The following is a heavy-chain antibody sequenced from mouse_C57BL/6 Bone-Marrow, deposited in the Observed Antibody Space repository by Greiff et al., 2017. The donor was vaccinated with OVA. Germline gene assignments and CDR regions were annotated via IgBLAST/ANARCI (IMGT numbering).Heavy chain of an antibody. CDR3: ARDPPITTVVEDWYFDV. CDR2: ISDGGSYT. V-gene: IGHV5-4*01. D-gene: IGHD1-1*01. Sequence: DVMLVESGGGLVKPGGSLKLSCAASGFTFSSYAMSWVRQTPEKRLEWVATISDGGSYTYYPDNVKGRFTISRDNAKNNLYLQMSHLKSEDTAMYYCARDPPITTVVEDWYFDVWGTGTTVTVSS. J-gene: IGHJ1*03. CDR1: GFTFSSYA.